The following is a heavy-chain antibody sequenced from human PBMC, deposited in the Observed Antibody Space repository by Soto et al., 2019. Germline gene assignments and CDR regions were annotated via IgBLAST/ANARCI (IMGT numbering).Heavy chain of an antibody. CDR3: ARGGYSGYDFDY. J-gene: IGHJ4*02. Sequence: ASVKVSCTASGYRFTSYGIGWVRQAPGQRLEWMGWINPNSGGTNYAQNFQGWVTMTRDTSITTAYMELSRLRSDDTAVYYCARGGYSGYDFDYWGQGTLVTVSS. CDR2: INPNSGGT. V-gene: IGHV1-2*04. CDR1: GYRFTSYG. D-gene: IGHD5-12*01.